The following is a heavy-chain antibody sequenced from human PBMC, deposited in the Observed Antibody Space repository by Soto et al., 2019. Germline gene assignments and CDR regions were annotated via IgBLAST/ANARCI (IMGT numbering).Heavy chain of an antibody. CDR1: GYIFTSFG. Sequence: QVQLVQSGAEVKKPGASVKVSCKASGYIFTSFGITWVRQAPGQGLGWMGWVSTYNGNTKYAQKLQGRVTMSPHTSTSIADKELRSLRSDDTAVYYCTRGAGQGSGRYDWGQGTLVTVAS. V-gene: IGHV1-18*01. J-gene: IGHJ4*02. CDR3: TRGAGQGSGRYD. D-gene: IGHD3-10*01. CDR2: VSTYNGNT.